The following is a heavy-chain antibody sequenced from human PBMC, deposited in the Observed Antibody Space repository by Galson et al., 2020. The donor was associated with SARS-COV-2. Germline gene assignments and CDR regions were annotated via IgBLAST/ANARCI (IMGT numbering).Heavy chain of an antibody. CDR1: GFTFDDYA. J-gene: IGHJ4*02. V-gene: IGHV3-43D*03. D-gene: IGHD6-13*01. CDR2: ITWNGGST. CDR3: ARDMDATGIAASGRFDF. Sequence: GGSLRLSCAASGFTFDDYAMHWVRQVPGKGLDWVSHITWNGGSTYYADSVKGRFTISRDNSKNSLYLQMNSLRPEDTALYYCARDMDATGIAASGRFDFWGQGTLVTVSS.